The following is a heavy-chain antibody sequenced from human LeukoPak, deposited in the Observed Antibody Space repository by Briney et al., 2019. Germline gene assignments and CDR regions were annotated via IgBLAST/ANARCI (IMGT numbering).Heavy chain of an antibody. J-gene: IGHJ5*02. CDR3: ARISNWFDP. CDR1: GGSISSINW. Sequence: SGTLSLTCAVSGGSISSINWWSWVRQPPGKGLEWIGEIFHSGTGNYNPFLKSRVTISVDKSNNQFSLRLTSVTAADTAVYYCARISNWFDPWGQGTLVTVSS. CDR2: IFHSGTG. V-gene: IGHV4-4*02.